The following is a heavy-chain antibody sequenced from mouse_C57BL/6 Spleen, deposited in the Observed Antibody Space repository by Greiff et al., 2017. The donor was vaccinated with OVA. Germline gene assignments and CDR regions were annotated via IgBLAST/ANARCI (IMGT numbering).Heavy chain of an antibody. Sequence: DVKLVESEGGLVQPGSSMKLSCTASGFTFSDYYMAWVRQVPEKGLEWVANINYDGSSTYYLDSLKSRFIISRDNAKNILYLQMSSLKSEDTATYYCARAGKGALAYWGQVTLVTVSA. CDR2: INYDGSST. J-gene: IGHJ3*01. CDR3: ARAGKGALAY. CDR1: GFTFSDYY. V-gene: IGHV5-16*01. D-gene: IGHD2-1*01.